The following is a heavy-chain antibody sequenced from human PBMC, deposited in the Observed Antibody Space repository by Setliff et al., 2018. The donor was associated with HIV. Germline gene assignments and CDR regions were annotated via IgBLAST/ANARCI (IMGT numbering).Heavy chain of an antibody. J-gene: IGHJ4*02. Sequence: SETLSLTCAVSGGSISSSSFYWAWIRQPPGKGLEWIGSVYYSGSTYYNPSLKSRVTISIDTSKNQFSLKLNSVTAADTAMYYCARHPPYCSGGSCYRGKGYYFDYWGQGTLVTVSS. CDR2: VYYSGST. D-gene: IGHD2-15*01. CDR3: ARHPPYCSGGSCYRGKGYYFDY. CDR1: GGSISSSSFY. V-gene: IGHV4-39*01.